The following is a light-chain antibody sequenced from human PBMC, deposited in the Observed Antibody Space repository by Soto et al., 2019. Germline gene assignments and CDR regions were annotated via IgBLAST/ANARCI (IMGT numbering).Light chain of an antibody. J-gene: IGKJ1*01. CDR2: AAS. CDR3: QQANSFPPT. Sequence: IQMTQSPSSLSASVGDRVTITCRASQAISHYLAWYQQKPGKVPKLLIYAASSLQTGVPSRFSGSGSGTDFTLTISSLQPEDFATYYCQQANSFPPTFGQGTKVDIK. CDR1: QAISHY. V-gene: IGKV1-12*01.